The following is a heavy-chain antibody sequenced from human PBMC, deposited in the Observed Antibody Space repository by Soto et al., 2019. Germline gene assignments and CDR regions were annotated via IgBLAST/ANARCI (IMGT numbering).Heavy chain of an antibody. CDR2: IKQDGSQS. J-gene: IGHJ4*02. Sequence: EVQLVESGGGLVQVGGSLRLSSAASGFIFTNFWMEWVRQAPGKGLEWVANIKQDGSQSYYADSLKGRFTISRDNAKNSLDLQIISLRAEDTALYYCAGAGSWGQGTLVTVSP. CDR3: AGAGS. V-gene: IGHV3-7*03. CDR1: GFIFTNFW.